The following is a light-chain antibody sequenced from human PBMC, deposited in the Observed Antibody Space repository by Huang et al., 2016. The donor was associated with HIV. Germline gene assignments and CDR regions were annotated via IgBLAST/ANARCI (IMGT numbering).Light chain of an antibody. Sequence: DNQMTQSPSTLSASVGDTVTITCRASQTIANWLAWYQQKPGKAPKFLIYKASILESGVPSRFSGSGSGTEFTLTISNLQPDDFATYYCQQYNSYSPTFGQGTKLEIK. CDR2: KAS. CDR3: QQYNSYSPT. CDR1: QTIANW. J-gene: IGKJ2*01. V-gene: IGKV1-5*03.